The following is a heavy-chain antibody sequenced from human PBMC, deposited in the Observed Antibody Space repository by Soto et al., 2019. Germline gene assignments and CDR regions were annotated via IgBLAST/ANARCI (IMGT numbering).Heavy chain of an antibody. CDR3: ASIAVAGTSDHYYYYGMDV. J-gene: IGHJ6*02. D-gene: IGHD6-19*01. CDR1: GGSVSSGSYY. V-gene: IGHV4-61*01. Sequence: SETLSLTCTVSGGSVSSGSYYWSWIRQPPGKGLEWIGYIYYSGSTNYNPYLKSRVTISVDTSKNQFSLKLSSVTAADTAVYYCASIAVAGTSDHYYYYGMDVWGQGTPVTVSS. CDR2: IYYSGST.